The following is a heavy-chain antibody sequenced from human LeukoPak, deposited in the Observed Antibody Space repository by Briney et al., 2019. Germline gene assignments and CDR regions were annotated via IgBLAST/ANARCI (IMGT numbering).Heavy chain of an antibody. Sequence: SETLSLTCTVSGGSISSYYWSWIRQPPGKGLEWIGYIYYSGSTNYNPSLKSRVTISVDTSKNQFPLKLSSVTAADTAVYYCARGLKNSGSYPDYWGQGTLVTVSS. CDR2: IYYSGST. J-gene: IGHJ4*02. V-gene: IGHV4-59*01. D-gene: IGHD1-26*01. CDR1: GGSISSYY. CDR3: ARGLKNSGSYPDY.